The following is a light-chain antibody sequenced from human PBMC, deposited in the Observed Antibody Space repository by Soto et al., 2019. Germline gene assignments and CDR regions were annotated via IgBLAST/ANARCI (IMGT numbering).Light chain of an antibody. CDR2: GTS. V-gene: IGKV3-20*01. Sequence: EIVLTQSPGTLSLSPGERATLSCRASQSVSSSYLAWYQQKPGQAPRLLIFGTSSRATGIPGRFSGSRSGTDFTLTISRLEPEDFAVYDCQQYGRSPYTFGQGTKLEIK. J-gene: IGKJ2*01. CDR1: QSVSSSY. CDR3: QQYGRSPYT.